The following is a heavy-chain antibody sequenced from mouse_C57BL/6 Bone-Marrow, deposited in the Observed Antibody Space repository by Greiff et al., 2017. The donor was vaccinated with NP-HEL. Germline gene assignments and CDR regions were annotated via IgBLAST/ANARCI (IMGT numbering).Heavy chain of an antibody. J-gene: IGHJ4*01. CDR2: IYPRSGNT. CDR3: ALDGYYVRAMDY. D-gene: IGHD2-3*01. CDR1: GYTFTSYG. V-gene: IGHV1-81*01. Sequence: VQLQESGAELARPGASVKLSCKASGYTFTSYGISWVKQRTGQGLEWIGEIYPRSGNTYYNEKFKGKATLTEDKSSSTAYMELRSLTSEDSAVYFCALDGYYVRAMDYWGQGTSVTVSS.